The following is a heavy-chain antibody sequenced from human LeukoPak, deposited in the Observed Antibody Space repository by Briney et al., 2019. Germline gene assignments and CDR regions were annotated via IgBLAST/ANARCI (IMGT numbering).Heavy chain of an antibody. V-gene: IGHV4-59*08. CDR2: IYYSGST. CDR3: ARLSGSPHPPFDY. CDR1: GGSISNYY. J-gene: IGHJ4*02. Sequence: SETLSLTCTVSGGSISNYYWTWIRQPPGKGLEWIGYIYYSGSTYYNPSLKSRVTISVDTSKNQFSLKLTSVTAAYTAVFYCARLSGSPHPPFDYWGQGTLVTVSS. D-gene: IGHD1-26*01.